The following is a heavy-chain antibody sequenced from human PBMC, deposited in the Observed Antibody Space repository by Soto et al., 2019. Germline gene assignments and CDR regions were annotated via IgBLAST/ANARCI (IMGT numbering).Heavy chain of an antibody. J-gene: IGHJ6*02. CDR2: IGTAGDT. V-gene: IGHV3-13*01. CDR1: GFTFSSYD. Sequence: GGSLRLSCAASGFTFSSYDMHWVRQATGKGLEWVSAIGTAGDTYYPGSVKGRFTISRENAKNSLYLQMNSLRAEDTAVYYCARDLMDSSGYYYGMDVWGQGTTVTVSS. D-gene: IGHD3-22*01. CDR3: ARDLMDSSGYYYGMDV.